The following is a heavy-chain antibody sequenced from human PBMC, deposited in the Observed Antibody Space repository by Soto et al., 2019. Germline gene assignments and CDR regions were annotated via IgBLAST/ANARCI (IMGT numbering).Heavy chain of an antibody. J-gene: IGHJ5*02. CDR1: GGTFSSYA. V-gene: IGHV1-69*12. D-gene: IGHD3-10*01. CDR2: IIPIFGTA. Sequence: QVQLVQSGAEVKKPGSSVKVSCKASGGTFSSYAISWVRQAPGQGLEWMGGIIPIFGTANYAQKFQGRVTITADESTSTAYMELSSLRSEDTAVYYCARDLGIFYYGSGSYSRWFDPWGQGTLVTVSS. CDR3: ARDLGIFYYGSGSYSRWFDP.